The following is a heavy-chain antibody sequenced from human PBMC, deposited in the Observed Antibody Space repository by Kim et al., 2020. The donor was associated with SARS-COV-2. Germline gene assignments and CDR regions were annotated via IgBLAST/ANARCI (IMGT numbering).Heavy chain of an antibody. CDR2: INHSGST. CDR1: GGSFSGYY. CDR3: ARGGLSSGWSLVVRGHFDY. D-gene: IGHD6-19*01. V-gene: IGHV4-34*01. Sequence: SETLSLTCAVYGGSFSGYYWSWIRQPPGKGLEWIGEINHSGSTNYNPSLKSRVTISVDTSKNQFSLKLSSVTAADTAVYYCARGGLSSGWSLVVRGHFDYWGQGTLVTVSS. J-gene: IGHJ4*02.